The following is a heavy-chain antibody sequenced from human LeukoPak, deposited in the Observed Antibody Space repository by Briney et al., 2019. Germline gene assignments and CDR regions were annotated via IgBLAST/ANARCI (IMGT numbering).Heavy chain of an antibody. Sequence: KPSETLSLTCTVSGGSISSYYWSWIRQPPGKGLEWIGYIYYSGSTNYNPSLKSRVTISVDTSKNQFSLKLSSVTAADTAVYYCARVVGATKSSAFDIWGQGTMVTVSS. CDR3: ARVVGATKSSAFDI. D-gene: IGHD1-26*01. CDR1: GGSISSYY. CDR2: IYYSGST. V-gene: IGHV4-59*01. J-gene: IGHJ3*02.